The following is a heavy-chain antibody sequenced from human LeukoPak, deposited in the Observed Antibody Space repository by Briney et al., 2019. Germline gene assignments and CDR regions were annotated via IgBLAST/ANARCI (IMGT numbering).Heavy chain of an antibody. J-gene: IGHJ5*02. CDR2: INHSGST. CDR3: ARGARIAAAQNWFDP. V-gene: IGHV4-34*01. D-gene: IGHD6-13*01. CDR1: GVSFSGYY. Sequence: SETLSLTCAVYGVSFSGYYWSWIRQPPGKGLEWIGEINHSGSTNYNPSLKGRVTISVDTSKNQFSLKLSSVTAADTAVYYCARGARIAAAQNWFDPWGQGTLVTVSS.